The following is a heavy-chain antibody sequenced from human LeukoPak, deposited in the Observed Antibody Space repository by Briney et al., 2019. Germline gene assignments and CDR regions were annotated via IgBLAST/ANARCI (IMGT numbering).Heavy chain of an antibody. CDR3: ARAKFSKWELSVKFDY. J-gene: IGHJ4*02. CDR2: INLNSGGT. D-gene: IGHD1-26*01. CDR1: GYTFTGYY. V-gene: IGHV1-2*02. Sequence: ASVKVSCKASGYTFTGYYMHWVRQAPGQGLEWMGWINLNSGGTNYAQKFQGRVTMTRDTSISTAYMELSRLRSDDTAVYYCARAKFSKWELSVKFDYWGQGTLVTVSS.